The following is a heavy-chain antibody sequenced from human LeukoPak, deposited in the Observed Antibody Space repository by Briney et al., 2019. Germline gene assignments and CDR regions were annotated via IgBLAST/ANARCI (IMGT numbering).Heavy chain of an antibody. CDR1: DVSISSYF. V-gene: IGHV4-59*01. Sequence: SETLSLTCTVSDVSISSYFWSWVWQPPGQGLECIGYIFYSGSTKYDPSLKSRVTMSVDMPKNQFSLKLSSVTAADTAVYYCARSPYYDFWSGYYKHFDNWSQGTLVTVSS. CDR2: IFYSGST. D-gene: IGHD3-3*01. J-gene: IGHJ4*02. CDR3: ARSPYYDFWSGYYKHFDN.